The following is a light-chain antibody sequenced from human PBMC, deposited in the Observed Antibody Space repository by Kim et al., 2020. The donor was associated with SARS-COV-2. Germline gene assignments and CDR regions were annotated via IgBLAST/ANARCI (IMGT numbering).Light chain of an antibody. Sequence: EIVLTQSPATLSLSPGERATLSCRASRSVTNSLAWYQQKPGQSPRLLIHDASHGTAGLPARFTGSGSGTDFTLTISSLEPEDFAIYYCQQRSSWPPTFCQGTRLEIK. V-gene: IGKV3-11*01. CDR2: DAS. J-gene: IGKJ5*01. CDR1: RSVTNS. CDR3: QQRSSWPPT.